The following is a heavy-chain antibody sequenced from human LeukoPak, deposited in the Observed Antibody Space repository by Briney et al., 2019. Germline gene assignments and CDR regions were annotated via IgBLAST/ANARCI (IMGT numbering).Heavy chain of an antibody. CDR2: ISGSGGST. CDR1: GFTFSSYA. Sequence: GGSLRLSCAASGFTFSSYAMSWVRQAPGKGLEWVSAISGSGGSTYYADSVKGRFTISRDNSKNTLYLQMNSLRAEDTAVYYCAKAISCTYGVCYTGFYYHGMDVWGPGTTVTVSS. J-gene: IGHJ6*02. D-gene: IGHD2-8*01. V-gene: IGHV3-23*01. CDR3: AKAISCTYGVCYTGFYYHGMDV.